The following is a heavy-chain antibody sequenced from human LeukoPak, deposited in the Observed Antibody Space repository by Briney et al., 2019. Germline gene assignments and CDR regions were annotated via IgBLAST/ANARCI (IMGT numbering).Heavy chain of an antibody. CDR3: ARGWISGAISEHYFEN. V-gene: IGHV1-8*01. Sequence: ASVKVSCKASGYTFTSYDIKWVRQAPGQGLEWMGWMSPTTGHTGSAQKFQGRITMTRDTSISTAHMELSSLTSGDTAVYFCARGWISGAISEHYFENWGQGTLVTVSS. CDR1: GYTFTSYD. J-gene: IGHJ4*02. CDR2: MSPTTGHT. D-gene: IGHD4-23*01.